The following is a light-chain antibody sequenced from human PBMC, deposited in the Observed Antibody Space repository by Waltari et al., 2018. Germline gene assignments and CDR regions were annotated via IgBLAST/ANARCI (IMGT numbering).Light chain of an antibody. V-gene: IGLV2-23*02. CDR2: EVT. CDR1: SADIGRYTL. Sequence: QSALTQLASVLGAPVQSLSISCPGPSADIGRYTLVAWYQHLPGNAPKLVIYEVTERPSELSNRFSGSKSGNTASLTISGLQAEDEADYYCSSFESSRTWVFGGGTKLTVL. CDR3: SSFESSRTWV. J-gene: IGLJ3*02.